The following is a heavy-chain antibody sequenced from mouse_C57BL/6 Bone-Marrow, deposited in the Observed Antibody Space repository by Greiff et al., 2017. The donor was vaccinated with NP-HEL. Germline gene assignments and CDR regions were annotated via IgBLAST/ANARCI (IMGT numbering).Heavy chain of an antibody. D-gene: IGHD2-1*01. J-gene: IGHJ2*01. CDR3: ARALYFFFAY. Sequence: VQLQQSGAELARPGASVKLSCKASGYTFTSYGISWVKQRTGQGLEWIGEIYPRSGNTYYNEKFKGKATLTADKSSSTAYMELRSLTSEDSAVYFCARALYFFFAYWGQGTTLTVSS. CDR2: IYPRSGNT. V-gene: IGHV1-81*01. CDR1: GYTFTSYG.